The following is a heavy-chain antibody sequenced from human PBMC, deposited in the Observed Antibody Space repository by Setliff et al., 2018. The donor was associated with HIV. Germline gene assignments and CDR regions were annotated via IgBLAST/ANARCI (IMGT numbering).Heavy chain of an antibody. CDR2: INTDGSEK. CDR3: ARSFWGVVTTIRAVFGY. J-gene: IGHJ4*02. V-gene: IGHV3-7*01. Sequence: PGGSLRLSCAASRFTFSTSWITWVRQAPGKGLEWVANINTDGSEKNYVDSVKGRFTISRDNAKNSLYLQMNSLRAEDTAVYYCARSFWGVVTTIRAVFGYWGLGTLVTVSS. D-gene: IGHD5-12*01. CDR1: RFTFSTSW.